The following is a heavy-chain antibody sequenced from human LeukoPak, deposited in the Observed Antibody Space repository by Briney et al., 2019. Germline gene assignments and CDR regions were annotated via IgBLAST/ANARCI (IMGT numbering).Heavy chain of an antibody. J-gene: IGHJ6*03. CDR1: GFTFSSYA. CDR3: AKENAQSHTYSNYPRGDYYYMDV. CDR2: ISGSGGST. V-gene: IGHV3-23*01. D-gene: IGHD4-11*01. Sequence: GGSLRLSCAASGFTFSSYAMSWVRQAPGKGLEWVSAISGSGGSTYYADSVKGRFTISRDNSKNTLYLQMNSLRAEDTAVYYCAKENAQSHTYSNYPRGDYYYMDVWGKGTTVTVSS.